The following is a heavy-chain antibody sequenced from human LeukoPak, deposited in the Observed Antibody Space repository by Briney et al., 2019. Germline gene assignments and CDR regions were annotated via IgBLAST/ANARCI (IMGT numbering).Heavy chain of an antibody. Sequence: ASVKVSCTASGYTFTSYYMHWVRQAPGQGLEWMGIINPSGGSTSYAQKFQGRVTMTRDTSTSTVYMELSSLRSEDTAVYYCARGVYGDYPINPFDYWGQGTLVTVSS. CDR3: ARGVYGDYPINPFDY. V-gene: IGHV1-46*01. J-gene: IGHJ4*02. CDR2: INPSGGST. D-gene: IGHD4-17*01. CDR1: GYTFTSYY.